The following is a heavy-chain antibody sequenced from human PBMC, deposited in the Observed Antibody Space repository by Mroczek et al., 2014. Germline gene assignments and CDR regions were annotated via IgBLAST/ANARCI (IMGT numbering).Heavy chain of an antibody. CDR2: INHSGST. CDR3: AREVGARKRPYYYYYMD. Sequence: QVQLQHGAAGLLKPSETLSLTCAVYGGSFSGYYWSWIRQPPGKGLEWIGEINHSGSTNYNPSLKSRVTISVDTSKNQFSLKLSSVTAADTAVYYCAREVGARKRPYYYYYMD. J-gene: IGHJ6*03. CDR1: GGSFSGYY. D-gene: IGHD1-1*01. V-gene: IGHV4-34*01.